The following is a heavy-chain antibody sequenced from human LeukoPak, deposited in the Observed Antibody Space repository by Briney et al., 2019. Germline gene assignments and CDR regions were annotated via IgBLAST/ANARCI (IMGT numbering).Heavy chain of an antibody. J-gene: IGHJ4*02. V-gene: IGHV1-8*03. Sequence: GASVKVSCKASGYTFTSYDINWVRQATGQGLEWMGWMNPNSGNTGYAQKFQGRVTITADKSTSTAYMELSSLRSEDTAVYYCARGAGLWFGELFFDYWGQGTLVTVSS. CDR3: ARGAGLWFGELFFDY. CDR2: MNPNSGNT. CDR1: GYTFTSYD. D-gene: IGHD3-10*01.